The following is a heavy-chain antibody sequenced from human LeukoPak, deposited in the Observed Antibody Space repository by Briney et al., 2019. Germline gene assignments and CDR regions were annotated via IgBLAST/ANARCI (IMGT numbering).Heavy chain of an antibody. J-gene: IGHJ4*02. D-gene: IGHD3-16*01. CDR3: ARDLIYSSSTIDY. CDR2: ISSSSSYI. Sequence: GGSLRLSCAASGFTFSSYSMNWVRQAPGKGLEWVSSISSSSSYIYYADSVKGRFTISRDNAKNSLYLQMNSLRAEDTAVYYCARDLIYSSSTIDYWGQGTLVTVSS. V-gene: IGHV3-21*01. CDR1: GFTFSSYS.